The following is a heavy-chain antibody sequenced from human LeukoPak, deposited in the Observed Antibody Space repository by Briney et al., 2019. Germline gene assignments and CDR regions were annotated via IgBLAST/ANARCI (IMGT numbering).Heavy chain of an antibody. CDR2: ISSSSSTI. Sequence: GGSLRLSCAASGFTFSSYSMNWVRQAPGKGLEWVSYISSSSSTIYYADSVKSRFTISRGNAKNSLYLQMNSLRAEDTAVYYCARDYYYYYGMDVWGQGTTVTVSS. CDR3: ARDYYYYYGMDV. CDR1: GFTFSSYS. J-gene: IGHJ6*02. V-gene: IGHV3-48*04.